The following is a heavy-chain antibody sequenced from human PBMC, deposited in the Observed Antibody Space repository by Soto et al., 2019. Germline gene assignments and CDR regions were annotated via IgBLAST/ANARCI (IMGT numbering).Heavy chain of an antibody. CDR1: GFTFSSYS. CDR3: ASGGTTHYYGMDV. CDR2: ISSSSSTI. J-gene: IGHJ6*02. Sequence: GGSLRLSCAASGFTFSSYSMNWVRQAPGKGLEWVSYISSSSSTIYYADSVKGRFTISRDNAKNSLYLQMNSLRAEDAAVYYCASGGTTHYYGMDVWGQGTTVTVSS. V-gene: IGHV3-48*04. D-gene: IGHD1-7*01.